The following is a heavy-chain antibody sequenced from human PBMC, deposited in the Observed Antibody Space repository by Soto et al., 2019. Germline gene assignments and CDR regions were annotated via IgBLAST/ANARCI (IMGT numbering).Heavy chain of an antibody. Sequence: SETLSLTCAVSGGSISSSDWWSWVRQPPGKGLAWIGEIYHSGSTNYNPSLKSRVTISVDKSKNQFSLKLTSVTAADTAVYYGARRTSSWPYYFDYWGQGTLVTVSS. CDR1: GGSISSSDW. CDR2: IYHSGST. J-gene: IGHJ4*02. V-gene: IGHV4-4*02. CDR3: ARRTSSWPYYFDY. D-gene: IGHD6-13*01.